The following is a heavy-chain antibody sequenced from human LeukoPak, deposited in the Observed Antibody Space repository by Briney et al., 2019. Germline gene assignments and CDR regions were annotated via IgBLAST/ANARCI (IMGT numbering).Heavy chain of an antibody. Sequence: WASVKVSCKASGYTFTSYGISWVRQAPGQGREWMGWISAYNGNTNYAQRLQGRVNMTTDTSTTTAYMELRSLRSDDAAVYYCEGNRDEYGDSEGSAYEYWGQGTLVTVSS. CDR3: EGNRDEYGDSEGSAYEY. V-gene: IGHV1-18*01. D-gene: IGHD4-17*01. CDR1: GYTFTSYG. J-gene: IGHJ4*02. CDR2: ISAYNGNT.